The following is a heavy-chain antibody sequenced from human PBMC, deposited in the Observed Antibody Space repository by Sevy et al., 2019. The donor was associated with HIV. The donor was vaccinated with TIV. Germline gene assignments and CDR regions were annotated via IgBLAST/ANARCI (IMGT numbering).Heavy chain of an antibody. CDR2: ISSSSSYI. CDR3: ARDQDYKYFDY. CDR1: GFSFSTYT. Sequence: GESLKISCAASGFSFSTYTMNWVRQAPGKGLEWVSSISSSSSYIHYTDSVKGRFTISRDNAKNSLYLQMNSLRAEDTAVYYCARDQDYKYFDYWGQGTLVTVSS. J-gene: IGHJ4*02. D-gene: IGHD4-4*01. V-gene: IGHV3-21*01.